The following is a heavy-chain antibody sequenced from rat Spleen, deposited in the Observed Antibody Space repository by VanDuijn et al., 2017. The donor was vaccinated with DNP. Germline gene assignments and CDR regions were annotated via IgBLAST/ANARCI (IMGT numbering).Heavy chain of an antibody. CDR1: GFTFSNYD. D-gene: IGHD1-2*01. CDR2: MWSGGST. J-gene: IGHJ3*01. CDR3: ARDYYSSSFVY. V-gene: IGHV2-15*01. Sequence: VQLVESGGGLVQPGRSLKLSCTASGFTFSNYDMAWVRQAPTKGLEWVGAMWSGGSTDYNSTLKSRLSISRDTSKSQVFLKMNSLQTEDTGIYFCARDYYSSSFVYWGQGTLVTVSS.